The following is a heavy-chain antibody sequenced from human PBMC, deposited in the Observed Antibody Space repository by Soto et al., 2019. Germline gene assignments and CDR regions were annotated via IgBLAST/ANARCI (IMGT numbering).Heavy chain of an antibody. V-gene: IGHV1-24*01. J-gene: IGHJ5*02. D-gene: IGHD3-3*01. CDR2: FDPKNYEA. CDR1: GYTFAELS. CDR3: ATDLIYYDFVA. Sequence: GASVKVSCKVSGYTFAELSMHWARQAPGKGLEWLGHFDPKNYEAIYAQKFQARVTMTADTSTGTAYMELGSLRSEDTAVYYCATDLIYYDFVAWGQGTLVTVSS.